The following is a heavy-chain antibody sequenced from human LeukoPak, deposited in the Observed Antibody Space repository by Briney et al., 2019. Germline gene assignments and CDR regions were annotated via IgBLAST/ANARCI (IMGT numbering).Heavy chain of an antibody. CDR2: IYTNGST. CDR1: GGSISGYY. J-gene: IGHJ4*02. Sequence: PSETLSLTCTVSGGSISGYYWSWIRQPAGKGLEWIGRIYTNGSTNYNPSLKSRVTMSLDTSKNQFSLKLNSVTAADTAVYYCARDYGDHSSGYWGQGTLVSVSS. CDR3: ARDYGDHSSGY. V-gene: IGHV4-4*07. D-gene: IGHD4-17*01.